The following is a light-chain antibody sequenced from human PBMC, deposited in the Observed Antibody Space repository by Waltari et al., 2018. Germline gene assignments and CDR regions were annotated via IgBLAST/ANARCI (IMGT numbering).Light chain of an antibody. CDR1: QRISSF. CDR2: DAS. CDR3: QQRGIS. V-gene: IGKV3-11*01. Sequence: IVLTQSPATLSLSPGERATLSCRASQRISSFLAWYQQKPGQAPRLLIFDASNRATGIPARFSGSGSGTDFTLTISSLEPEDFAVYYCQQRGISFGQGTKLEI. J-gene: IGKJ2*01.